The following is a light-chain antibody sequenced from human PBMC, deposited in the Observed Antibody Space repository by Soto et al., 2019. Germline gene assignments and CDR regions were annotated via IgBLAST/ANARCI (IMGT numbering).Light chain of an antibody. CDR3: QKCNSAPRT. Sequence: DIQMTQSPSSLSASVGDRVTITCRASQDIRNSLAWYQQKPGKVPKLLIYAAATLQSGVPSRFSGSGSGTDFTLTTSSLQPEDVAIYYCQKCNSAPRTFGQGTKVEIK. J-gene: IGKJ1*01. CDR2: AAA. CDR1: QDIRNS. V-gene: IGKV1-27*01.